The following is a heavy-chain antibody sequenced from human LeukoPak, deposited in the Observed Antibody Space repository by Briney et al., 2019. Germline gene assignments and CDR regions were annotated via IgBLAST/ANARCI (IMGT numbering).Heavy chain of an antibody. D-gene: IGHD6-19*01. V-gene: IGHV3-7*01. CDR3: ARDTSYSSGWYGAFDI. J-gene: IGHJ3*02. Sequence: GGSLRLSCAASGFTFSTYWMSWVRQAPGKGREWVANIKQDGSEKYYVDSVKGRFTISRDSAKNSLYLQMNSLRAEDTAVYYCARDTSYSSGWYGAFDIWGQGTMVTVSS. CDR2: IKQDGSEK. CDR1: GFTFSTYW.